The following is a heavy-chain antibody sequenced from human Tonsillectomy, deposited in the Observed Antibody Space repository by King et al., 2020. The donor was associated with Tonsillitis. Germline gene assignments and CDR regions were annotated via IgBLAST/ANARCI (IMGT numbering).Heavy chain of an antibody. J-gene: IGHJ4*02. CDR3: AHRGWSTSFDY. D-gene: IGHD6-19*01. CDR2: IYWDDDK. CDR1: GFSLSTSGVG. V-gene: IGHV2-5*02. Sequence: TLKESGPTLVKPTQTLTLTCTFSGFSLSTSGVGVVWIRQPPGKALEWLSLIYWDDDKRYSPSLKRRLTITKDTSKNQVVLTMTNMDPVDTATYYCAHRGWSTSFDYWGQGTLVTVSS.